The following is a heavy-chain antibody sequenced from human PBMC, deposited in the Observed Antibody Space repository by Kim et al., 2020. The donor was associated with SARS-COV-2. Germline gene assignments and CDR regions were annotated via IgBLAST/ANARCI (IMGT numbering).Heavy chain of an antibody. CDR2: IYSGGSST. D-gene: IGHD5-12*01. J-gene: IGHJ3*02. Sequence: GGSLRLSCAASGFTFSSYAMSWVRQAPGKGLEWVSVIYSGGSSTYYADSVKGRFTISRDNSKNTLYLQLNSLRAEDTAVYYCAKFSNSGYDWDAFDIWGQGTMVTVSS. CDR1: GFTFSSYA. V-gene: IGHV3-23*03. CDR3: AKFSNSGYDWDAFDI.